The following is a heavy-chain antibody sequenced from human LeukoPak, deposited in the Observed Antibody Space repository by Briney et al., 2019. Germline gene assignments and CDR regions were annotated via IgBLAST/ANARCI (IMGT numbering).Heavy chain of an antibody. Sequence: SETLSLTCAVYGGSFIGYYWSWVRQPPGKWLEWIGEINHSGSTNYNPSLTGRVTISVDTSKNHFSLKLSSVNAADTAVYYCARGPQYCDILPRLDVWGKGTTVTVSS. CDR2: INHSGST. CDR3: ARGPQYCDILPRLDV. CDR1: GGSFIGYY. V-gene: IGHV4-34*01. D-gene: IGHD3-9*01. J-gene: IGHJ6*04.